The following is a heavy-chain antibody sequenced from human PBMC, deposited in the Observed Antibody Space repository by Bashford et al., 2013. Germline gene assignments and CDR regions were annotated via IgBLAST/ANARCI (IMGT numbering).Heavy chain of an antibody. V-gene: IGHV3-43D*03. Sequence: GSLRLSCAASEFTFSSYGMHWVRQAPGKGLEWVSLISWDGGSPYYADSVKGRFTISRDNSKNSLYLQMNSLRTEDTAFYYCAKDIFPRRGIYGSGSYHPWGQGTLVTVSS. CDR2: ISWDGGSP. CDR3: AKDIFPRRGIYGSGSYHP. J-gene: IGHJ1*01. CDR1: EFTFSSYG. D-gene: IGHD3-10*01.